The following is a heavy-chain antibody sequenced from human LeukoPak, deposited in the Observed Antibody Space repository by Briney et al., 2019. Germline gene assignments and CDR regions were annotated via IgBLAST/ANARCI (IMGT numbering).Heavy chain of an antibody. Sequence: SETLSLTCPVSGGSISSYYWSWIRQPAGKGLEWIGRIYTSGSTNYNPSLKSRVTMSVDTSKNQFSLKLSSVTAADTAVYYCARDIAAAGTYYYYMDVWGKGTTVTVSS. CDR1: GGSISSYY. CDR3: ARDIAAAGTYYYYMDV. J-gene: IGHJ6*03. V-gene: IGHV4-4*07. D-gene: IGHD6-13*01. CDR2: IYTSGST.